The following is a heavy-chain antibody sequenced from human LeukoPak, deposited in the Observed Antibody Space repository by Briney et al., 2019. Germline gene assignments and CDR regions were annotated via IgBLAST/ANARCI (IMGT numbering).Heavy chain of an antibody. CDR2: IGGSGTRT. Sequence: PGGTLRLSCSASGFTFTTYGMNWVRQAPGKGLEWVSGIGGSGTRTYYADSVKGRFTISRDNAKNSLFLQMSSLRADDTAIYYCARAGELRYMDVWGKGTAVTVSS. D-gene: IGHD3-16*01. CDR1: GFTFTTYG. CDR3: ARAGELRYMDV. V-gene: IGHV3-21*01. J-gene: IGHJ6*03.